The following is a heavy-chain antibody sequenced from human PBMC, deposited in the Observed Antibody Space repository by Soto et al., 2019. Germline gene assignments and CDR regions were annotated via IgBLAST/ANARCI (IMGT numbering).Heavy chain of an antibody. CDR2: ISYSGSNS. CDR1: GFTFSKYA. V-gene: IGHV3-30*18. Sequence: QVQLVESGGGVVQPGRSLRLSCAASGFTFSKYAMHWVRQAPGKGLEWVAVISYSGSNSYYADSVKGRFTISRDNSKNTLFLQMNRLRLDDTSVYYCAKDGGLEWPFKEFYDLDVWGQGTTVTVSS. J-gene: IGHJ6*02. CDR3: AKDGGLEWPFKEFYDLDV. D-gene: IGHD3-3*01.